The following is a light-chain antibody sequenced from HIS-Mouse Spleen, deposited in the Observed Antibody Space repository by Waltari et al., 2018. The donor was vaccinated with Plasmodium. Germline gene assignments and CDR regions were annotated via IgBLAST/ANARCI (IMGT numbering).Light chain of an antibody. Sequence: EIVLTQSPATLSLSPGERATLSCRASQSVSSYLAWYQQKPGQAPRLLIYAASNRATGIPTRFSGSGSGTDFTLTISSLEPEDFALYYCQQRSNWPPTFGQGTRLEIK. J-gene: IGKJ5*01. CDR2: AAS. CDR1: QSVSSY. CDR3: QQRSNWPPT. V-gene: IGKV3-11*01.